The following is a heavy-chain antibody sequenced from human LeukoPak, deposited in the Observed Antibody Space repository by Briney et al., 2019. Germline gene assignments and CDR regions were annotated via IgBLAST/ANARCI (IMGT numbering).Heavy chain of an antibody. V-gene: IGHV4-59*01. D-gene: IGHD3-3*01. CDR2: NYYSGST. Sequence: WETLSLTCTVSGGSISSYYWSWIPQPPGKGLEWIRYNYYSGSTNYNPSLKSRVTISVDTSKNQFSLKLSSVTAADTAVYYCARDQAHYDFWSGYHNSFDPWGQGTLVTVSS. CDR3: ARDQAHYDFWSGYHNSFDP. J-gene: IGHJ5*02. CDR1: GGSISSYY.